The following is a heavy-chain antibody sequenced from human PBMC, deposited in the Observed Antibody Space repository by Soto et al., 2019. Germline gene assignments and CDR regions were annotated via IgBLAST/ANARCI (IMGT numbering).Heavy chain of an antibody. CDR2: ISYDGGKK. CDR3: ARAQEDVVVPAATLATYYYYGMDV. D-gene: IGHD2-2*01. CDR1: GFNFSSYA. V-gene: IGHV3-30*04. J-gene: IGHJ6*02. Sequence: QEQLVESGGGVVQPGRSLRLSCAASGFNFSSYAMHWVRQAPGKGLEWVAVISYDGGKKYYADSVKGRFTISRDNSQNTLYVEMTSLSAEDTAVYYCARAQEDVVVPAATLATYYYYGMDVWGQGTTVTVSS.